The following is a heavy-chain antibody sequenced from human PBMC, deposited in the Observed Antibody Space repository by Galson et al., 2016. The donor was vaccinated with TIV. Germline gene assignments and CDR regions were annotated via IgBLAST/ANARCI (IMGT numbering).Heavy chain of an antibody. CDR2: ISPLFGTT. Sequence: SVKVSCKASGVIFSSNAFNWVRQAPGHGLEWVGGISPLFGTTNYAQRFQGRVSMTEDTSTDTVYMEISSLRSDDTAVYYCTHYLYRYRYHVFHVWGQGTVVTVSS. V-gene: IGHV1-69*06. D-gene: IGHD2/OR15-2a*01. CDR1: GVIFSSNA. CDR3: THYLYRYRYHVFHV. J-gene: IGHJ3*01.